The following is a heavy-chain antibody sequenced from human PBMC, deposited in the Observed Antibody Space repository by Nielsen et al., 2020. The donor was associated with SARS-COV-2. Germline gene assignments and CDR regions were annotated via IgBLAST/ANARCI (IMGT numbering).Heavy chain of an antibody. J-gene: IGHJ4*02. D-gene: IGHD3-16*02. Sequence: ASVKVSCKASGYTFTGYYMHWVRQAPGQGLEWMGRINPNSGGTNYAQKFQGRVTMTRDTSISTAYMELSRLRSDDTVVYYCARDLEVGRGYPFDYWGQGTLVTVSS. V-gene: IGHV1-2*05. CDR2: INPNSGGT. CDR3: ARDLEVGRGYPFDY. CDR1: GYTFTGYY.